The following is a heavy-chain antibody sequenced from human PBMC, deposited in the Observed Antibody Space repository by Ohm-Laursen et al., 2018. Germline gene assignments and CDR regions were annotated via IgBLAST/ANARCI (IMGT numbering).Heavy chain of an antibody. CDR3: ASLRPPRTYYGMDV. V-gene: IGHV4-39*01. CDR2: IYYSGST. CDR1: GGSISSSSYY. J-gene: IGHJ6*02. Sequence: SDTLSLTCTVSGGSISSSSYYWGWIRQPPRKGLEWIGSIYYSGSTYYNPSLKSRVTISVDTSKNQFSLKLSSVTAADTAVYYCASLRPPRTYYGMDVWGQGTTVTVSS. D-gene: IGHD1-14*01.